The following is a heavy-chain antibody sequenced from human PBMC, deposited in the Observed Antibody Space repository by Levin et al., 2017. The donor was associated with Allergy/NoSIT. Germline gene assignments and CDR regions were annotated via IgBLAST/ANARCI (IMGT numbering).Heavy chain of an antibody. CDR3: ARLILVGATRYFDI. J-gene: IGHJ4*02. V-gene: IGHV3-53*01. CDR1: GFTVATKY. Sequence: GESLKISCAASGFTVATKYMSLVRQAPGKGLEWVSVVYSGGSTFYADSVRGRFTISRDNSKNTLFLQMNSLRAEDTAVYYCARLILVGATRYFDIWGQGTLVTVSS. CDR2: VYSGGST. D-gene: IGHD1-26*01.